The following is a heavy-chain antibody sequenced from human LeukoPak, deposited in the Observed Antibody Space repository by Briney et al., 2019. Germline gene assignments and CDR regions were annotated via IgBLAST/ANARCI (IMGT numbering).Heavy chain of an antibody. Sequence: ASVKVSCKSSGYTFTSYAMNWVRQAPGQGLEWMGWINTNTGNPTYAQGFTGRFVFSLDTSVSTAYLQISSLKAEDTAVYYCARGYTKDMTSVTHFDYWGQGTLVTVSS. CDR3: ARGYTKDMTSVTHFDY. V-gene: IGHV7-4-1*02. CDR2: INTNTGNP. CDR1: GYTFTSYA. J-gene: IGHJ4*02. D-gene: IGHD4-17*01.